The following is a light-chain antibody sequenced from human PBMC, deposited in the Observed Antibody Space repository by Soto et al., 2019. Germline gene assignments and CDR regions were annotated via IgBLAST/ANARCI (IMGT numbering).Light chain of an antibody. J-gene: IGKJ5*01. V-gene: IGKV3-15*01. CDR2: GAS. CDR3: QQSTNWPPIT. CDR1: QSVRSN. Sequence: EIVMTQSPATLSVSPGERAALSCRASQSVRSNLAWYQQRPGQAPRLLVYGASTRATGIPARFSGSGSGTEFTLTISSLQSEDFAVYYCQQSTNWPPITFGQGTRLEI.